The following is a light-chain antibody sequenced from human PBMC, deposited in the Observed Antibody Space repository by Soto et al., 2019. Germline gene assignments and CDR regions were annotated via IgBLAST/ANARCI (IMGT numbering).Light chain of an antibody. V-gene: IGLV2-14*01. CDR2: DVS. CDR1: SSDVGGYNY. J-gene: IGLJ2*01. Sequence: QSVLTQPASVSGSPGQSLTISCTGTSSDVGGYNYVSWYQRRPGKAPKLMIYDVSNRPSGVSSRFSGSKSGSTASLTISGLQTEDEADYYCCSYTSSFTAVFGGGTKVTVL. CDR3: CSYTSSFTAV.